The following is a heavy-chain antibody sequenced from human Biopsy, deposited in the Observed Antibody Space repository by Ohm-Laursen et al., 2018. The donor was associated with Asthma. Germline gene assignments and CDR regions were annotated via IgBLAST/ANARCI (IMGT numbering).Heavy chain of an antibody. CDR1: GFTFSHYN. V-gene: IGHV3-21*01. J-gene: IGHJ4*02. CDR2: ITDTSRYI. D-gene: IGHD6-13*01. CDR3: AKDRVAGRSYYFDY. Sequence: SLRLSCTPPGFTFSHYNMNWVRQAPGKGLEWVSSITDTSRYIKYADSVKGRFTISRDNAKNSLYLQMNSLRAEDTAVYYCAKDRVAGRSYYFDYWGQGSLVSVSS.